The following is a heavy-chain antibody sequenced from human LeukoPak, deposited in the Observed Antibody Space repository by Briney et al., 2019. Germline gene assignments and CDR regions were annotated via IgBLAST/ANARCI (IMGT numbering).Heavy chain of an antibody. CDR1: GFTFSNYA. CDR3: ARGNCGGDCYSPYNWLDP. CDR2: ITGSGGRT. D-gene: IGHD2-21*02. Sequence: GGSLRLSCGAFGFTFSNYALIWVRQAPGKGLVWVSAITGSGGRTYYTNSVKGRFTTSRENAKSSLYLQMNSLRAGDTAVYYCARGNCGGDCYSPYNWLDPWGQGTLVTVSS. J-gene: IGHJ5*02. V-gene: IGHV3-23*01.